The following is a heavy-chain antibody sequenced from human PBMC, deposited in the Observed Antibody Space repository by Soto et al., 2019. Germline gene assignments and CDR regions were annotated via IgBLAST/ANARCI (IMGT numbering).Heavy chain of an antibody. Sequence: ASVKVSCKASGYTFTSYDINWVRQATGQGLEWMGWMNPNSGNTGYAQKFQGRVTMTRNTAINTAYMEVTSLRSEDTAVYYCARIRDSSGYDAFGIWGEGTMVTVSS. V-gene: IGHV1-8*01. J-gene: IGHJ3*02. CDR1: GYTFTSYD. CDR2: MNPNSGNT. D-gene: IGHD3-22*01. CDR3: ARIRDSSGYDAFGI.